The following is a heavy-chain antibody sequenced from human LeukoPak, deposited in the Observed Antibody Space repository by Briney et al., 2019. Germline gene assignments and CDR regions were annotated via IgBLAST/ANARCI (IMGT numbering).Heavy chain of an antibody. J-gene: IGHJ4*02. CDR1: GFTFSSYS. D-gene: IGHD3-22*01. CDR3: AKGGSSGYYYDPY. CDR2: INSDGSST. Sequence: GGSLRLSCAASGFTFSSYSMNWVRQAPGKGLVWVSRINSDGSSTSYADSVKGRFTISRDSAKNTLYLQMNSLRAEDTAIYYCAKGGSSGYYYDPYWGQGTLVTVSS. V-gene: IGHV3-74*01.